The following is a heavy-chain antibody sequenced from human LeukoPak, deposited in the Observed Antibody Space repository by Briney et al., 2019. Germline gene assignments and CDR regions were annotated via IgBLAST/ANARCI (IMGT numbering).Heavy chain of an antibody. Sequence: GGSLRLSCAASGFTFSSYGMHWVRQAPGKGLEWVAFIRYDGSNKYYADSVKGRFTISRDNSKNTLYLQMNSLRAEDTAVYYCAKDRLGNKYYLDYWGQGTLVTVSS. CDR1: GFTFSSYG. J-gene: IGHJ4*02. D-gene: IGHD3-9*01. V-gene: IGHV3-30*02. CDR2: IRYDGSNK. CDR3: AKDRLGNKYYLDY.